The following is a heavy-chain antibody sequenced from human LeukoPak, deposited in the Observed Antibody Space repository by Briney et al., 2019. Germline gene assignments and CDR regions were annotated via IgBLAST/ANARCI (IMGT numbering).Heavy chain of an antibody. D-gene: IGHD6-19*01. Sequence: GGSLRLSCAASGFTFSTYAISWVRQAPGKGLEWVSCISSTSNYIFYADSVRGRFTISRDNAKNSLYLQMNSLRVEDTAVYFCARDASGWSVYWGQGTLVTVSS. CDR2: ISSTSNYI. CDR1: GFTFSTYA. V-gene: IGHV3-21*01. CDR3: ARDASGWSVY. J-gene: IGHJ4*02.